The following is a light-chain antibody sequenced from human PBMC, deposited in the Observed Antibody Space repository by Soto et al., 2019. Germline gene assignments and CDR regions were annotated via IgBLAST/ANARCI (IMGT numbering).Light chain of an antibody. CDR3: AAWDDSLSGRV. V-gene: IGLV1-47*02. J-gene: IGLJ1*01. Sequence: QLVLTQPPSASGTPGQRVTISCSGRSSNIGSNYVYWYQQLPGTAPKLLIYSNTQRPSGVPDRFSGSKSGTSASLAISGLRSEDEADYYCAAWDDSLSGRVFGTGTKLTVL. CDR2: SNT. CDR1: SSNIGSNY.